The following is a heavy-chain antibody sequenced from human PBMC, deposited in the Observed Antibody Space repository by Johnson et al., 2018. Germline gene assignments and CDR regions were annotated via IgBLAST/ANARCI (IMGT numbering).Heavy chain of an antibody. D-gene: IGHD1-26*01. Sequence: EVQLGETGGGLVKPGGSLRLSCAASGFTFSSYSMNWVRQAPGKRPEYVSAISSNGRGTYYGDFVRGRFTISRDNSKNTLYLQMNSLRAEDTAVYYCARWELLKWAFDIWGQGTMVTVSS. CDR2: ISSNGRGT. V-gene: IGHV3-64*07. CDR3: ARWELLKWAFDI. J-gene: IGHJ3*02. CDR1: GFTFSSYS.